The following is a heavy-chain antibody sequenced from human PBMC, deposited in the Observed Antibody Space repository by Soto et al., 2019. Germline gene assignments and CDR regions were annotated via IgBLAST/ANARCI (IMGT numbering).Heavy chain of an antibody. V-gene: IGHV4-39*02. CDR3: ARDPKWLRFPHFDY. D-gene: IGHD5-12*01. J-gene: IGHJ4*02. CDR2: IYYSGST. Sequence: SETLSLTCTVSGGSISSSSYYWGWIRQPPGKGLEWIGSIYYSGSTYYNPSLKSRVTISVGTSKNQFSLKLSSVTAADTAVYYCARDPKWLRFPHFDYWGQGTLVTVSS. CDR1: GGSISSSSYY.